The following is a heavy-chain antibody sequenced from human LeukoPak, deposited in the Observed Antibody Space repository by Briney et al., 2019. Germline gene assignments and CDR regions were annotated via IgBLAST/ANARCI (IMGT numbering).Heavy chain of an antibody. D-gene: IGHD4-17*01. V-gene: IGHV3-11*06. Sequence: PGGSLRLSCAASGFTFSDYYMSWIRQAPGKGLEWVSYISSSSSYTNYADSVKGRFTISRDNAKNSLYLQMNSLRAEDTAVYYCASSPGPPYGDYPFDYWGQGTLVTVSS. CDR1: GFTFSDYY. J-gene: IGHJ4*02. CDR2: ISSSSSYT. CDR3: ASSPGPPYGDYPFDY.